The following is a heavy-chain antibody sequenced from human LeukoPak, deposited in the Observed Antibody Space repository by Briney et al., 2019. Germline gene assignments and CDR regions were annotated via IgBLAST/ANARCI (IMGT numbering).Heavy chain of an antibody. CDR1: GGSISTYY. J-gene: IGHJ5*02. CDR2: IHYSGGT. CDR3: ARRRAEGGSDGHYNWFDP. V-gene: IGHV4-59*08. D-gene: IGHD6-25*01. Sequence: SETLSLTCTVSGGSISTYYWGWIRQPPGKGLEWIGYIHYSGGTRHNPSLNSRATISIDTSKNQFSLQLSSVTAADTALYSCARRRAEGGSDGHYNWFDPWGQGTLVTVSS.